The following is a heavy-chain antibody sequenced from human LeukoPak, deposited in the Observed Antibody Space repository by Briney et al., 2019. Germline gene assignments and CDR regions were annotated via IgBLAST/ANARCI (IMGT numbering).Heavy chain of an antibody. CDR3: ARGVTPTYYYGSGSHNWFDP. CDR1: GYTFTSYD. Sequence: ASVKVSCKASGYTFTSYDINWVRQATGQGREWMGWMNPNSGNTGYAQKFQGRVTMIRNTSISPAYMELSSLRSEDTAVYYCARGVTPTYYYGSGSHNWFDPWGQGTLVTVSS. CDR2: MNPNSGNT. V-gene: IGHV1-8*01. J-gene: IGHJ5*02. D-gene: IGHD3-10*01.